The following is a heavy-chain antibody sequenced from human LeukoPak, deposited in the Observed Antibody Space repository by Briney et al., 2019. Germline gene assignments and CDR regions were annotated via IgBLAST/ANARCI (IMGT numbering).Heavy chain of an antibody. CDR3: ARGLSYGYMGVDFDN. Sequence: ASVKVSCKASGYTFTSYDINWVRQATGQGLEWMGWMNPNSGNTGYAQKFQGRVTMTRNTSISTAYMEPSSLRSEDTAVYYCARGLSYGYMGVDFDNWGQGTLVTVSS. CDR2: MNPNSGNT. D-gene: IGHD5-18*01. J-gene: IGHJ4*02. CDR1: GYTFTSYD. V-gene: IGHV1-8*01.